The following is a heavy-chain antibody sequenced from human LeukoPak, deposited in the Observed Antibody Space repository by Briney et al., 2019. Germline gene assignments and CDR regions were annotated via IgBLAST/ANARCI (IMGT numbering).Heavy chain of an antibody. Sequence: GGSLRLSCEVSGFTFTSYWMSWVRQAPGKGLEWVANINEDGGHKYHADSVKGRLTISRDNAKNSLYLQMNSLRAEDTAVYYCARDATRGGDNDYWGQGTRVIVSS. CDR1: GFTFTSYW. CDR2: INEDGGHK. CDR3: ARDATRGGDNDY. D-gene: IGHD2-21*02. V-gene: IGHV3-7*01. J-gene: IGHJ4*02.